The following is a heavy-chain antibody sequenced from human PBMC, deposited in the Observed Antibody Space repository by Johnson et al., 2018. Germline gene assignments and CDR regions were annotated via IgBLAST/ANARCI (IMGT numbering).Heavy chain of an antibody. CDR2: IIPIFGTA. CDR3: ARDPGIAARLGGPYYYYGMDV. D-gene: IGHD6-6*01. V-gene: IGHV1-69*01. J-gene: IGHJ6*02. Sequence: VQLVESGAEVKKPGSSXKVSCKASGGTFSSYAISWVRQAPGQGLEWMGGIIPIFGTANYAQKFQGRVTITADESTSTAYMELSSLRSEDTAVYYCARDPGIAARLGGPYYYYGMDVWGQGTTVTVSS. CDR1: GGTFSSYA.